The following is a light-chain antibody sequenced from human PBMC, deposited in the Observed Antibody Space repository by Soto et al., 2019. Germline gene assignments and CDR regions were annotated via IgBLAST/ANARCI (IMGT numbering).Light chain of an antibody. V-gene: IGLV2-14*01. CDR3: SSYTSSSTRV. CDR2: AVS. CDR1: SSDVGGYKC. Sequence: QSALTQPASVSGSPGQSITISCTGTSSDVGGYKCVSWYQQHPGKAPQLMIYAVSNRPSGVSSRFSGSKSGNTASLNISGLQAEDEADYYCSSYTSSSTRVFGTGTKLTVL. J-gene: IGLJ1*01.